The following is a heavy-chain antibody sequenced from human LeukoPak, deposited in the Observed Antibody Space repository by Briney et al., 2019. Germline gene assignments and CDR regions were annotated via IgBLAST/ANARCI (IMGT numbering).Heavy chain of an antibody. CDR1: GGSISSGSYY. V-gene: IGHV4-61*02. CDR2: IYTSGST. J-gene: IGHJ3*02. CDR3: ARNANYKAGGNSDCNAFDI. Sequence: SETLSLTCTVSGGSISSGSYYWSWIRQPAGKGLEWIGRIYTSGSTNYNPSLKSRVTISVDTSKNQFSLKLSSVTAADTAVYYCARNANYKAGGNSDCNAFDIWGQGTMVTVSS. D-gene: IGHD4-23*01.